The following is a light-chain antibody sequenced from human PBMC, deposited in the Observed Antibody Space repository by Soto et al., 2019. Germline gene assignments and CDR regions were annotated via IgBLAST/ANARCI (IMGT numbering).Light chain of an antibody. CDR1: QSISTY. CDR3: QQSYRTPIT. J-gene: IGKJ5*01. V-gene: IGKV1-39*01. Sequence: IQLTQSPSPLSASVGDRVAITCLASQSISTYLNWYQQKQGKAPKVLIYAASNLQSGVPPRFSGSGSGTDLTITISSLQPEDGETYFCQQSYRTPITFGQGTRLEI. CDR2: AAS.